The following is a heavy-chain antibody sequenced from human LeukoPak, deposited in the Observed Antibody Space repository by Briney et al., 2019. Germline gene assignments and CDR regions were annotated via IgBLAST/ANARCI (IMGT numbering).Heavy chain of an antibody. J-gene: IGHJ6*03. D-gene: IGHD4/OR15-4a*01. CDR1: GGSISSYY. Sequence: SETLSLTCAVSGGSISSYYWSWIRQPPGKGLEWIGYVYYSGSTNYNPSLKSRVTISVDTSKNQFSLKLSSVTAADTAVYYCARLTDYYYYMDVWGKGTTVTVSS. CDR2: VYYSGST. V-gene: IGHV4-59*01. CDR3: ARLTDYYYYMDV.